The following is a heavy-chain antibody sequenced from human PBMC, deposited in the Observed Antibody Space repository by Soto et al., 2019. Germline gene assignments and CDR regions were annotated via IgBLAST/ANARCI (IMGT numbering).Heavy chain of an antibody. Sequence: LRLSCAASGLTLSNYAMHWVRQAPGKGLEWVAVISYDGSNRYYADSVKGRFTISRDNSKNTLYLQMNSLRTEDTAVYYCARRGPGTYFDYWGQGTLVTVSS. V-gene: IGHV3-30-3*01. J-gene: IGHJ4*02. CDR3: ARRGPGTYFDY. CDR2: ISYDGSNR. CDR1: GLTLSNYA. D-gene: IGHD6-13*01.